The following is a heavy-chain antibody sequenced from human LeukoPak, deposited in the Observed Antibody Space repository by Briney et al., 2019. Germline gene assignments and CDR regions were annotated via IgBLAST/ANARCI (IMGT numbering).Heavy chain of an antibody. D-gene: IGHD6-19*01. J-gene: IGHJ4*02. CDR1: GGSISPYY. V-gene: IGHV4-59*08. CDR3: ARHAVYAGSGWAFDY. CDR2: IFHTGSGST. Sequence: SETLSLTCTVSGGSISPYYWSWIRQPPGKGLEWIGYIFHTGSGSTSHNPSLKSRVTISVDTAKNQFSLNLNSVTAADTAVYYCARHAVYAGSGWAFDYWGQGTLVTVSS.